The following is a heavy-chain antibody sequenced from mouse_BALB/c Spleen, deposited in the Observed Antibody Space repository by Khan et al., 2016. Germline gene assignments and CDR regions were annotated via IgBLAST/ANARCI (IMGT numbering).Heavy chain of an antibody. CDR2: IHYSGNT. V-gene: IGHV3-1*02. CDR3: ARSDFYRNDDAMDY. Sequence: EVQLVESGPDLVKPSQSLSLTCTVSGYSITSGYSWQWIRQFPGNKLEWMGYIHYSGNTNYNPSLKSRISITRDPSKNQFFLQLNSVTTEDTATYFCARSDFYRNDDAMDYWGQGMSVTVSS. J-gene: IGHJ4*01. CDR1: GYSITSGYS. D-gene: IGHD2-14*01.